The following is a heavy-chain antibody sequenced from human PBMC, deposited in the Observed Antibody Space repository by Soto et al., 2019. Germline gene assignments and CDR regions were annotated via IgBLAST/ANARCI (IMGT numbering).Heavy chain of an antibody. CDR2: IYYSGST. D-gene: IGHD6-13*01. V-gene: IGHV4-30-4*01. J-gene: IGHJ6*02. CDR3: ARDFFGSSSWSAYGMDV. CDR1: GGSISSGDYY. Sequence: SETLSLTCTVSGGSISSGDYYWSWIRQPPGKGLEWIGYIYYSGSTYYNPSLKSRVTISVDTSKNQFSLKLSSVTAADTAVYYCARDFFGSSSWSAYGMDVWGQGTTVTVS.